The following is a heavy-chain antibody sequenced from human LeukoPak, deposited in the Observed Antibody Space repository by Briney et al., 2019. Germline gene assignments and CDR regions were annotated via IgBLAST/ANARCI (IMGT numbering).Heavy chain of an antibody. V-gene: IGHV5-51*01. J-gene: IGHJ4*02. Sequence: GESLKISCKGSGYDFSGDWIGWVRQMPGKGLELMGIIYPGDSDTRYSPSFQGQVTISADKSISTAYLQWSSLKASDTAMYYCAMDYYYDSSGYSYWGQGTLVTVSS. CDR1: GYDFSGDW. CDR3: AMDYYYDSSGYSY. D-gene: IGHD3-22*01. CDR2: IYPGDSDT.